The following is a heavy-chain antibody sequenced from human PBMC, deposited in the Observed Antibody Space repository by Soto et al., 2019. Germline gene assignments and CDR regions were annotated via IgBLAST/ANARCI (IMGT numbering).Heavy chain of an antibody. J-gene: IGHJ3*02. CDR1: GFTFDDYA. CDR3: AKSNGVLEILNNTVTTFWGPFHI. V-gene: IGHV3-9*01. D-gene: IGHD4-17*01. CDR2: ISWNSGSR. Sequence: EVQLVESGGGLVQPGRSLRLSCAASGFTFDDYAMHWVRQVPGKGPEWVSGISWNSGSRDYAESVRGRFTISRDNAKNSLSLQMNKLRAEDTALYYCAKSNGVLEILNNTVTTFWGPFHIWGQGTMVTVSS.